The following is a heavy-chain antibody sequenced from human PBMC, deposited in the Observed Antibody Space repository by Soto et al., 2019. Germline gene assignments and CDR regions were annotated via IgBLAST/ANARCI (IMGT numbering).Heavy chain of an antibody. J-gene: IGHJ4*02. Sequence: EVQLVESGGGLVQPGGSLRLSCAASGFLFSNYWMLWVRQVPRKGLLWVSRITSDGSSTGYADSVKGRFTISRDNTKNTLYLQMKSLRAEATAVYYCAIGGGDYNYYDHWGQGILVTVS. D-gene: IGHD2-21*01. V-gene: IGHV3-74*01. CDR2: ITSDGSST. CDR3: AIGGGDYNYYDH. CDR1: GFLFSNYW.